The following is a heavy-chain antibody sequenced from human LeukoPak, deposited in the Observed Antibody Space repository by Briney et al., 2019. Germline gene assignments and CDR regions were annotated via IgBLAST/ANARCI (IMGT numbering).Heavy chain of an antibody. D-gene: IGHD6-13*01. CDR2: ISYDGSNK. V-gene: IGHV3-30*01. CDR1: GFTFSSYA. Sequence: GGSLRLSCAASGFTFSSYAMHWVRQAPGKGLEWVAVISYDGSNKYYADSVKGRFTISRDNSKNTLYLQMNSLRAEDTAVYYCARGGSWCRYWGQGTLVTVSS. CDR3: ARGGSWCRY. J-gene: IGHJ4*02.